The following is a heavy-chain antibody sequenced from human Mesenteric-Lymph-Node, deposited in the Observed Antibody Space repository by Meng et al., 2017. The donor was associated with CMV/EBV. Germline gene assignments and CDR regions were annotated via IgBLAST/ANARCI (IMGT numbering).Heavy chain of an antibody. D-gene: IGHD6-13*01. Sequence: AAGYTFTSYDITWVRQATGQGLEWMGWMNPNSGNTGYAQKFQGRVTMTRNTSISTAYMELNSLRSEDTAVYYCARVGTSNNWYVWFDPWGQGTLVTSPQ. CDR1: GYTFTSYD. CDR3: ARVGTSNNWYVWFDP. J-gene: IGHJ5*02. V-gene: IGHV1-8*01. CDR2: MNPNSGNT.